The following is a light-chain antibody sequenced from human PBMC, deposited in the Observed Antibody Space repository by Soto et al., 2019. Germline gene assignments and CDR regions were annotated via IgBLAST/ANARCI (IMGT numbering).Light chain of an antibody. V-gene: IGKV3-11*01. J-gene: IGKJ4*01. CDR3: QQRSNWPST. CDR1: QSVSID. CDR2: DAS. Sequence: IVLTQSPATLSLSPGERAALSCRASQSVSIDLAWYQQKPCQDPRLLIYDASTRAPGIPARFTGSGSGTDFTLTISCLEPEDFAVYFCQQRSNWPSTFGGGTKVDI.